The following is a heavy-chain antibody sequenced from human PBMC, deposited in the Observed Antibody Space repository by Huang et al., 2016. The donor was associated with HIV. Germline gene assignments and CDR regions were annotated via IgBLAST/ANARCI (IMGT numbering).Heavy chain of an antibody. Sequence: EVHLLESGGGLVQPGGSLGLSCAAPGFSFISSSMSWVRQAPGRGLVWVSTVSNRASSRHYSDSVGGRFTISRDNSKDTLYLQMNSLRAEDTALYYCAKDLVTYDSSGSVWGQGTLVTVSS. CDR1: GFSFISSS. J-gene: IGHJ4*02. CDR2: VSNRASSR. CDR3: AKDLVTYDSSGSV. V-gene: IGHV3-23*01. D-gene: IGHD3-22*01.